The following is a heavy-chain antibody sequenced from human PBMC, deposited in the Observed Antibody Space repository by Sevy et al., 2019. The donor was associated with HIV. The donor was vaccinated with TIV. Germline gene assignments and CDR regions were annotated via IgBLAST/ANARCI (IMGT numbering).Heavy chain of an antibody. CDR2: ISSSSSYI. J-gene: IGHJ3*02. V-gene: IGHV3-21*01. CDR3: ARDQGKELWFGVNAFDI. Sequence: GGSLRLSCAASGFTFSSYSMNWVRQAPGKGLEWVSSISSSSSYIYYADSVKGRFTNSRDNAKNSLYLQMNSLRAEDTAVYYCARDQGKELWFGVNAFDIWGQGTMVTVSS. D-gene: IGHD3-10*01. CDR1: GFTFSSYS.